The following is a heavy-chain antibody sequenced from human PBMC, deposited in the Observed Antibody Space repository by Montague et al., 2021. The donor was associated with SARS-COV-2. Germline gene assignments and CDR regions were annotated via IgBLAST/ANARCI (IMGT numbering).Heavy chain of an antibody. CDR2: IYYSGST. D-gene: IGHD2-21*02. V-gene: IGHV4-59*08. J-gene: IGHJ3*02. CDR3: ARQIPLRTHIVVVTALLGGAFDI. CDR1: GASISGYF. Sequence: SETLSLTCTVSGASISGYFWSWIRQPPGKGLEWIGYIYYSGSTNYNPSLKSRVTISIDTSKNQFSLKLSSVTAADTAVYYCARQIPLRTHIVVVTALLGGAFDIWGQGTMVTVSS.